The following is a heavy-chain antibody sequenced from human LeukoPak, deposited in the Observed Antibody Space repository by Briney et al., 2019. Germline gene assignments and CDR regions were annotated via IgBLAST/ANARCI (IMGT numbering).Heavy chain of an antibody. V-gene: IGHV4-34*01. D-gene: IGHD3-9*01. CDR2: INHSGST. Sequence: SETLSLTCTVSGGSISSYYWSWIRQPPGKGLEWIGEINHSGSTNYNPSLKSRVTISVDTSKNQFSLRLSSVTAADTAVYYCARGALRYFDWLKKDYYYMDVWGKGTTVTISS. J-gene: IGHJ6*03. CDR1: GGSISSYY. CDR3: ARGALRYFDWLKKDYYYMDV.